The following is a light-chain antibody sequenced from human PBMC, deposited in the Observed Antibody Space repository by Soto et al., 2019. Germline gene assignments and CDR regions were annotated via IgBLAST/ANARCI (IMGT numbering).Light chain of an antibody. J-gene: IGKJ4*01. Sequence: EIVMTQSPATLSVSPGERATLSCRASHSVSSRLAWYQQKPGQAPRLLIYGASTRATGLPARFSGSGSGTEFTLTISRLQSEDFAVYYCQHYTNWPLTFGGGTMVEIK. CDR3: QHYTNWPLT. CDR2: GAS. CDR1: HSVSSR. V-gene: IGKV3-15*01.